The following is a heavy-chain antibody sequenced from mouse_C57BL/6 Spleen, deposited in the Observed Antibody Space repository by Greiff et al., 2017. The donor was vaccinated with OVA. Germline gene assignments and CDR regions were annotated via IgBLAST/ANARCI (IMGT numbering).Heavy chain of an antibody. Sequence: QVQLQQPGAELVMPGASVKLSCKASGYTFTSYWMHWVKQRPGQGLEWIGEIDPSDSYTNYNQKFKGKYTLTVDKYTSTAYMQLSSLTSEEYAVYYCARRNSSGYVAYWGQGTLVTVSA. CDR3: ARRNSSGYVAY. V-gene: IGHV1-69*01. J-gene: IGHJ3*01. CDR1: GYTFTSYW. CDR2: IDPSDSYT. D-gene: IGHD3-2*02.